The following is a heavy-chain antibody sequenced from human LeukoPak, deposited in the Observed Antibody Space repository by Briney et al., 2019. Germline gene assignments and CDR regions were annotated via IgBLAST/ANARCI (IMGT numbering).Heavy chain of an antibody. J-gene: IGHJ4*02. CDR2: ISWNSGSI. V-gene: IGHV3-9*01. CDR3: ASLSTETDY. Sequence: GGSLRLSCAASGFTFDDYAMHWVRQAPGKGLEWVSGISWNSGSIGYADSVKGRFTISRDNAKNSLYLQMNSLRAEDTAVYYCASLSTETDYWGQGTLVTVSS. D-gene: IGHD1-14*01. CDR1: GFTFDDYA.